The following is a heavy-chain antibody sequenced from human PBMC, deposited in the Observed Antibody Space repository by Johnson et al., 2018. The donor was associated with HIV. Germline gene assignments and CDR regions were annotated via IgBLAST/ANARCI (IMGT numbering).Heavy chain of an antibody. CDR2: IKQDGSEK. J-gene: IGHJ3*02. Sequence: VQLVESGGGLVQPGGSLRLSCAASGFTFSGYWMNWVRQAPGKGLEWVANIKQDGSEKYYVDSVKGRFTISRDNSKNTLYLQMNSLRDEDTAVYFCARGGGWKGSFDIWGQGTMVTVSS. D-gene: IGHD1-1*01. CDR1: GFTFSGYW. CDR3: ARGGGWKGSFDI. V-gene: IGHV3-7*02.